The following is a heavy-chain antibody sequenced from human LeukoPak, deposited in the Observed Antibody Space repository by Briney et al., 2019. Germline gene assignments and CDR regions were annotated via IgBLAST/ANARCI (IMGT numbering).Heavy chain of an antibody. J-gene: IGHJ4*02. CDR2: IYYSGST. Sequence: SETLSLTCTVSGGSISSYYWSWIRQPPGKGLEWIGYIYYSGSTNYNPSLKSRVTISVDTSKNQFSLKLSSVTAADTAVYYCARGVYFDYWGQGTLVTVSS. CDR3: ARGVYFDY. CDR1: GGSISSYY. V-gene: IGHV4-59*12.